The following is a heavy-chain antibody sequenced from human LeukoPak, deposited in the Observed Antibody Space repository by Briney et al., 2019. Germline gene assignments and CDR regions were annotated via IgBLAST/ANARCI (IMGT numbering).Heavy chain of an antibody. CDR1: GGSISRGDYY. Sequence: SETLSLTCTVSGGSISRGDYYWSWIRQPPGKGLEWIGYIYYSGSTYYNPSLKSRVTISVDTSKNQFSLKLSSVTAADTAVYYCASCIAARPRYYYYCMDVWGKGTTVTVSS. CDR2: IYYSGST. CDR3: ASCIAARPRYYYYCMDV. D-gene: IGHD6-6*01. V-gene: IGHV4-30-4*08. J-gene: IGHJ6*03.